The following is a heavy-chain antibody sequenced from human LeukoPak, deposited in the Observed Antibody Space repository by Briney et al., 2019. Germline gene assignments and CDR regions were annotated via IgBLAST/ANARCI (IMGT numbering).Heavy chain of an antibody. CDR1: GGSISSYY. J-gene: IGHJ4*02. V-gene: IGHV4-4*07. D-gene: IGHD6-19*01. CDR3: ARDTEGSGWAVFDY. CDR2: IYTSGST. Sequence: PSETLSLTCTVSGGSISSYYWSWIRQPAGKGLEWIGRIYTSGSTNYNPSLKSRVTMSVDTSKNQFSLKLSSVTAADTAVYYCARDTEGSGWAVFDYWGQGTLVTVSS.